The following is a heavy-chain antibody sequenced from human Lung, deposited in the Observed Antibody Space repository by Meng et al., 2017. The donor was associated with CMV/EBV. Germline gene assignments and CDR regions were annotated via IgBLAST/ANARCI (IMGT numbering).Heavy chain of an antibody. V-gene: IGHV3-48*03. CDR3: ARGIRRRDELWNWRRSRNNVFYIDS. J-gene: IGHJ4*02. CDR2: ISVTGSQI. D-gene: IGHD1/OR15-1a*01. Sequence: XCAASGFTFSIYEMNXVRQAPGKGLEWVSFISVTGSQIYYADSVEGRFTISRDNAQNSLYLQMNSLRGDDTAVYYCARGIRRRDELWNWRRSRNNVFYIDSWXQGXLVTVSS. CDR1: GFTFSIYE.